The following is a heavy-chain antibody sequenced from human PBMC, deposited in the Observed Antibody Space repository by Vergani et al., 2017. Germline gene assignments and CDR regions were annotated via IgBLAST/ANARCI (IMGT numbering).Heavy chain of an antibody. D-gene: IGHD2-2*02. V-gene: IGHV4-59*01. CDR2: MYHSGST. CDR3: ARVGADCSSTSCYTRMWYFDL. Sequence: QVKLQESGPGLAKPSETLSLTCSVSGGSMSGYYWSWIRQPPGKELEWIGYMYHSGSTNYNPSLETRVTISGDTSKNQFSLKLSSVTAADTAVYYCARVGADCSSTSCYTRMWYFDLWGRGTLVTVSS. J-gene: IGHJ2*01. CDR1: GGSMSGYY.